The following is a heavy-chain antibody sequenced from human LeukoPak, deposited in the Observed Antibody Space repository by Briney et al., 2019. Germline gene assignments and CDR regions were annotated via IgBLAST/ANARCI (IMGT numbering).Heavy chain of an antibody. V-gene: IGHV2-5*01. Sequence: SGPTLVKPTQTLTLTCTFSGFSLSTSGVGVGWIRQPPGKALEWLADVYWNDDKRYSPSLKSRLTITKDTSNAQVVLTMTNMDPVDTATFYCTHIPPPSGESGYFDYWGQGTLVTVSS. CDR3: THIPPPSGESGYFDY. CDR1: GFSLSTSGVG. CDR2: VYWNDDK. J-gene: IGHJ4*02. D-gene: IGHD2-15*01.